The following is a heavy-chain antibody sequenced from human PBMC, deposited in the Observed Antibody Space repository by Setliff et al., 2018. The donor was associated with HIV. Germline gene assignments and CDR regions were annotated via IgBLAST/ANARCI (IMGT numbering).Heavy chain of an antibody. CDR2: IYYSAST. Sequence: VTLSLTCIVSGDSISSSIYYWGWIRQPPGEGLEWIGSIYYSASTYYNPSLKSRVTISVDTSKNQFSLKLSSVTAADTAVYYCARPGLGARPRAFDIWGQGTMVTVSS. V-gene: IGHV4-39*01. CDR3: ARPGLGARPRAFDI. J-gene: IGHJ3*02. CDR1: GDSISSSIYY. D-gene: IGHD6-19*01.